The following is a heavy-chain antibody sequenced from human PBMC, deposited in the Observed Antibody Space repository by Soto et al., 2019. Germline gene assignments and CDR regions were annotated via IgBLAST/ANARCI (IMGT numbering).Heavy chain of an antibody. Sequence: TSETLSLTCTVSGGSISSGGYYWSWIRQHPGKGLEWIGSIYYSGSTYYNPSLKSRVTISVDTSKNQFSQKLSSVTAADTAVYYCARPASQAIANDAFDIWGQGTMVTVSS. CDR2: IYYSGST. CDR1: GGSISSGGYY. J-gene: IGHJ3*02. CDR3: ARPASQAIANDAFDI. D-gene: IGHD2-21*01. V-gene: IGHV4-39*01.